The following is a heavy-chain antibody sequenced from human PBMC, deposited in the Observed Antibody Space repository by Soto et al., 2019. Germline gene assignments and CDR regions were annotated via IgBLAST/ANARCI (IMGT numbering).Heavy chain of an antibody. Sequence: SETLSLTCTVSGGSISSGGYYWSWIRQHPGKGLEWIGYIYYSGSTYYNPSLKSRVTISVDTSKNQFSLKLSSVTAADTAVYYCARSGGFWSGYFEPVYYYYMDVWGKGTTVTVSS. D-gene: IGHD3-3*01. CDR1: GGSISSGGYY. CDR3: ARSGGFWSGYFEPVYYYYMDV. V-gene: IGHV4-31*03. J-gene: IGHJ6*03. CDR2: IYYSGST.